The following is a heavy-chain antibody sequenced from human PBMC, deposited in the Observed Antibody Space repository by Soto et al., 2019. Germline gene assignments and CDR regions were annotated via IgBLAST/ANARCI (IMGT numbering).Heavy chain of an antibody. Sequence: GESLKISCKGSGYSFTSYWIGWVRQMPGKGLEWMGIIYPGDSDTRYSPSFQGQVTISADKSISTAYLQWSSLKASDTAMYYCARPGVSGYGPNDAFDIWGQGTMVTVSS. CDR1: GYSFTSYW. J-gene: IGHJ3*02. CDR2: IYPGDSDT. CDR3: ARPGVSGYGPNDAFDI. V-gene: IGHV5-51*01. D-gene: IGHD5-12*01.